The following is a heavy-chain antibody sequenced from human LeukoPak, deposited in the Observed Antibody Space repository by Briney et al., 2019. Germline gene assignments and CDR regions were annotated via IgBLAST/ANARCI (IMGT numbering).Heavy chain of an antibody. J-gene: IGHJ4*02. CDR1: GFTFSSYA. V-gene: IGHV3-30-3*01. D-gene: IGHD5-18*01. Sequence: GGPLRLSCAASGFTFSSYAMHWVRQAPGKGLEWVAVISYDGSNKYYADSVKGRFTISRDNSKNTLYLQMNSLRAEDTAVYYCARARGRYSYGYLNYFDYWGQGTLVTVSS. CDR3: ARARGRYSYGYLNYFDY. CDR2: ISYDGSNK.